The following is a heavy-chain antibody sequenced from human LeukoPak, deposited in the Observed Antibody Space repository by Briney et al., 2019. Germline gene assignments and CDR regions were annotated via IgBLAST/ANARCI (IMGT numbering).Heavy chain of an antibody. CDR1: GFTFSSYA. J-gene: IGHJ3*02. CDR2: ISGSGGST. Sequence: PGGSLRLSCAASGFTFSSYAMSWVRQAPGKGLEWVSAISGSGGSTYYADSVKGRFTISRDNSKNTLYLQMNSLRAEDTAVYYCAKIMITFGGVIGNDAFDIWGQGTMVTVSS. D-gene: IGHD3-16*02. CDR3: AKIMITFGGVIGNDAFDI. V-gene: IGHV3-23*01.